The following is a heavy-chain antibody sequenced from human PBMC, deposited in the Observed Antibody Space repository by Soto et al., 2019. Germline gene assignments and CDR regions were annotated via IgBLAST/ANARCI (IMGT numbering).Heavy chain of an antibody. Sequence: SVKVSCKASGGTFSIYSISWVRQAPGQGLEWTGGIIPIFGTANYAQKFQGRVTITADESTSTAYMELSSLRSEDTAVYYCARDRRAYDFWSGSPPSYYYYGMDVWGQGTTVTVSS. CDR3: ARDRRAYDFWSGSPPSYYYYGMDV. CDR1: GGTFSIYS. V-gene: IGHV1-69*13. D-gene: IGHD3-3*01. CDR2: IIPIFGTA. J-gene: IGHJ6*02.